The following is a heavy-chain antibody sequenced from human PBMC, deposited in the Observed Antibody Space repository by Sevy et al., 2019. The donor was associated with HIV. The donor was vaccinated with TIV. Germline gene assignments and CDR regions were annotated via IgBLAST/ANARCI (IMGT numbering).Heavy chain of an antibody. Sequence: GGSLRLSCAASGFTFSSYWMSWVRQAPGKGLEWVANIKQDGSEKYYVDSVKGRFTISRDNAKNSLYLQMNSLRAEDTAVYYCARDLPLVPVYYYGMDVWGQGTTVTVSS. V-gene: IGHV3-7*01. D-gene: IGHD6-6*01. J-gene: IGHJ6*02. CDR1: GFTFSSYW. CDR2: IKQDGSEK. CDR3: ARDLPLVPVYYYGMDV.